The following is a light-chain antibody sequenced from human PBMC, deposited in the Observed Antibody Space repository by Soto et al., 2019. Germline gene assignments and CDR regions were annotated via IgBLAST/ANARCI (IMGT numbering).Light chain of an antibody. Sequence: DIQMTQSPSSLSASVGDRITITCRASQGIKNYLAWYQQKPGKVPKLLIYAASTLQPGVPSRFSGTGSATDFTLTISSLQPEDVATYYCQKYNRAPFTFGPGTKVEIK. V-gene: IGKV1-27*01. CDR2: AAS. CDR3: QKYNRAPFT. J-gene: IGKJ3*01. CDR1: QGIKNY.